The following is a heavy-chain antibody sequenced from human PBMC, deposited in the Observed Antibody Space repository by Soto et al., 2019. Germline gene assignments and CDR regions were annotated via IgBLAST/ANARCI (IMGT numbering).Heavy chain of an antibody. V-gene: IGHV5-51*01. Sequence: GESLKISCKGSGYSFASYWIGWVRQMPGKGLEWMGIIYPGDSDTRYSPSFQGQVTISADKSISTAYLQWSSLKASDTAMYYCARQGGLGSSHYYYGMDVWGQGTTVTVS. J-gene: IGHJ6*02. D-gene: IGHD6-6*01. CDR2: IYPGDSDT. CDR1: GYSFASYW. CDR3: ARQGGLGSSHYYYGMDV.